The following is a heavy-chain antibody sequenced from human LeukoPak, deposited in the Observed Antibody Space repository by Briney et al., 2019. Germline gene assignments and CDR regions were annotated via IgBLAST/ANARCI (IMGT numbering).Heavy chain of an antibody. D-gene: IGHD6-13*01. CDR3: ARQRASIAAAGTWFDP. V-gene: IGHV4-59*01. CDR1: GGSISSYY. CDR2: IYYSGST. J-gene: IGHJ5*02. Sequence: PAETLSLTCTVSGGSISSYYWSWIRQPPGKGLEWMGYIYYSGSTNYNPSLKSRVTISVDTSKNQFSLQLRSVTAADTAVYYCARQRASIAAAGTWFDPWGKGTLVTVSS.